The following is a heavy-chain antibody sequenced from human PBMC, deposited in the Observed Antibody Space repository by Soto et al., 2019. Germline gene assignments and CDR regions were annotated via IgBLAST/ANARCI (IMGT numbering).Heavy chain of an antibody. CDR1: GFTFSSYS. CDR3: AREVADFWSGYYTYYYYYGMDV. J-gene: IGHJ6*02. CDR2: ISSSSSYI. V-gene: IGHV3-21*01. Sequence: GGSLRLSCAASGFTFSSYSMNWVRQAPGKGLEWVSSISSSSSYIYYADSVKGRFTISRDDAKNSLYLQMNSLRAEDTAVYYCAREVADFWSGYYTYYYYYGMDVWGQGTTVTVSS. D-gene: IGHD3-3*01.